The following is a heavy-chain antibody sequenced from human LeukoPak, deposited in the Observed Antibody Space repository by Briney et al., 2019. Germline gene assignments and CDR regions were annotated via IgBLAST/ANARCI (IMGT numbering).Heavy chain of an antibody. V-gene: IGHV3-23*01. J-gene: IGHJ4*02. D-gene: IGHD3-9*01. Sequence: GGSLRLSCAASGFTFSSYAMSWVRQAPGKGLEWVSAISGSGGSTYYADSVKGRFTISRDNSKNSLYLQMNSLRAEDTAVYYCARDRGGYYDILTGPFDYWGQGTLVTVSS. CDR2: ISGSGGST. CDR3: ARDRGGYYDILTGPFDY. CDR1: GFTFSSYA.